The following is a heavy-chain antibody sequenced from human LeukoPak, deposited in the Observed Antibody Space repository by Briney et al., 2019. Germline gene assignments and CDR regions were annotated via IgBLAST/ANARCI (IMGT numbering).Heavy chain of an antibody. D-gene: IGHD3-10*01. J-gene: IGHJ5*02. CDR3: VRDRPYRSRSVRFDP. V-gene: IGHV4-4*07. CDR2: IYTSGST. CDR1: GGSINDYY. Sequence: SETLSLTCTVAGGSINDYYWSWIRQPAGKGLEWIGRIYTSGSTNYNPSLKSRVTMSVDTSKNQFSLTLTSVTAADTAVYYCVRDRPYRSRSVRFDPWGPGTLVTVSS.